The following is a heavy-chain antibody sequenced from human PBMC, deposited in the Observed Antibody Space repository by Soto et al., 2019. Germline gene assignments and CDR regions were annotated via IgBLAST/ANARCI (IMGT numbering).Heavy chain of an antibody. D-gene: IGHD1-26*01. J-gene: IGHJ3*02. CDR1: GGTFSSYA. CDR3: ARDTGVGATEDAFDI. CDR2: IIPIFGTA. V-gene: IGHV1-69*13. Sequence: GASVKVSCKASGGTFSSYAISWVRQAPGQGLEWMEGIIPIFGTANYAQKFQGRVTITADESTSTAYMELSSLRSEDTAVYYCARDTGVGATEDAFDIWGQGTMVTVSS.